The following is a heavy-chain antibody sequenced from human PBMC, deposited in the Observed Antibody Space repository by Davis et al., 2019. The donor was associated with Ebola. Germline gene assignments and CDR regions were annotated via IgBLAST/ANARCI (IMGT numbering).Heavy chain of an antibody. D-gene: IGHD4-17*01. V-gene: IGHV4-34*01. Sequence: MPSETPSLTCAVYGGSFSGYYWSWIRQPPGKGLEWIGEINHSGSTNYNPSLKSRVTISVDTSKNQFSLKLSSVTAADTAVYYCARGPTVTLFDYWGQGTLVTVSS. CDR3: ARGPTVTLFDY. CDR1: GGSFSGYY. CDR2: INHSGST. J-gene: IGHJ4*02.